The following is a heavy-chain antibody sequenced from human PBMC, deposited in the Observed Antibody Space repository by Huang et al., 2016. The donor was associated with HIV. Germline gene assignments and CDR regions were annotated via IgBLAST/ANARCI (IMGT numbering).Heavy chain of an antibody. CDR3: AKAGRVIVGAREFFQH. CDR1: GYTFTGYY. V-gene: IGHV1-2*02. Sequence: QVQLVQSGAEVGEPGASVNVSCKASGYTFTGYYIHWVRQAPGQGLEGMGWINPKRGGTNYAQKFQGRVTMTRDTSINTAYMELSRLRSDDTAVYYCAKAGRVIVGAREFFQHWGQGTLVSVSS. CDR2: INPKRGGT. D-gene: IGHD2-21*01. J-gene: IGHJ1*01.